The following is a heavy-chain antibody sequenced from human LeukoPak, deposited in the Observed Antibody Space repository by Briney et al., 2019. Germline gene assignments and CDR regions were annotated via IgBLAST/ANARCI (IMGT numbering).Heavy chain of an antibody. CDR1: GDSITSSNYH. CDR2: SLYSGTT. V-gene: IGHV4-39*07. J-gene: IGHJ3*01. Sequence: SETLSLTCTVSGDSITSSNYHWAWIRQPPGKGLEWFVSSLYSGTTYYSSSLKSRVTMSVHTSKTQFFLKLSSVTAADTALYYRARGSSLLRPRNSGWGGAFDVWGQGTVAPVSS. CDR3: ARGSSLLRPRNSGWGGAFDV. D-gene: IGHD6-19*01.